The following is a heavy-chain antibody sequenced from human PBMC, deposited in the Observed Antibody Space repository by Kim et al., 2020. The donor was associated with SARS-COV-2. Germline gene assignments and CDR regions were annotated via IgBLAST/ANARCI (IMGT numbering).Heavy chain of an antibody. J-gene: IGHJ5*02. Sequence: SETLSLTCTVSGGSISSYYWSWIRQPPGKGLEWIGYIYYSGSTNYNPSLKSRVTISVDTSKNQFSLKLSSVTAADTAVYYCARFSSTWFGELKGFDPWGQGTLVTVSS. CDR3: ARFSSTWFGELKGFDP. CDR1: GGSISSYY. CDR2: IYYSGST. V-gene: IGHV4-59*01. D-gene: IGHD3-10*01.